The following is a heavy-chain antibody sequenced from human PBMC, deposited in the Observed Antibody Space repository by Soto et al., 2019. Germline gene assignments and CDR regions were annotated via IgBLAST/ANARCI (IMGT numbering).Heavy chain of an antibody. CDR3: ARLVRQDDAFDI. CDR1: GGSISSYY. J-gene: IGHJ3*02. D-gene: IGHD2-21*01. Sequence: QVQLQESGPGLVKPSETLSLTSTVSGGSISSYYWSWIRQPPGKGLEWIGYIYNSGSTNYNPSLKSRVTISVDTSKNQFSLKLSSVTAADTAVYYCARLVRQDDAFDIWGQGTMVTVSS. CDR2: IYNSGST. V-gene: IGHV4-59*08.